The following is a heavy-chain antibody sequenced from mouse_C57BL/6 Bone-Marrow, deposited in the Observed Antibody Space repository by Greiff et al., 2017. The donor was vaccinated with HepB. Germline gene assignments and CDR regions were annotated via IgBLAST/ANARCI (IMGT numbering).Heavy chain of an antibody. J-gene: IGHJ2*01. V-gene: IGHV1-55*01. CDR3: ARSPPSTVVDY. D-gene: IGHD1-1*01. CDR2: IYPGSGST. Sequence: QVQLQQPGAELVKPEASVKMSCKASGYTFTSYWITWVKQRPGQGLEWIGDIYPGSGSTNYNEKFKSKATLTVDTSSSTAYMQLSSLTSEDSAVYYCARSPPSTVVDYWGQGTTLTVSS. CDR1: GYTFTSYW.